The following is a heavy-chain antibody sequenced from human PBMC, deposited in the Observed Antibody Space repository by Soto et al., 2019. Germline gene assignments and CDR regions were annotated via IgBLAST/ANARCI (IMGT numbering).Heavy chain of an antibody. Sequence: GGSLRLSCAASGFTFSSYGMHWVRQAPGKGLEWVAVISYDGSNKYYADSVKGRFTISRDNSKKTLYLQMNSLGAEDTAVYYCAKDGYGGSYSTLYYYYYGMDVWGQGTTVTVSS. D-gene: IGHD1-26*01. CDR2: ISYDGSNK. CDR1: GFTFSSYG. V-gene: IGHV3-30*18. CDR3: AKDGYGGSYSTLYYYYYGMDV. J-gene: IGHJ6*02.